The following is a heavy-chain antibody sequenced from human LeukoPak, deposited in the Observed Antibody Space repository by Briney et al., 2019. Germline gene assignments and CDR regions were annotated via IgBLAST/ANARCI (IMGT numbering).Heavy chain of an antibody. D-gene: IGHD6-19*01. V-gene: IGHV4-61*02. J-gene: IGHJ6*03. CDR2: MYIGRRT. CDR1: GTSIRSGSYY. CDR3: AREGIAVVDTYYYYYMDV. Sequence: KASETLSLTCSVTGTSIRSGSYYWNWIRQPAGKGLEWIGRMYIGRRTSYNPSLKSRVTISLGTSENQFALNLRSVTAADTAVYYCAREGIAVVDTYYYYYMDVWGKGTTVTVSS.